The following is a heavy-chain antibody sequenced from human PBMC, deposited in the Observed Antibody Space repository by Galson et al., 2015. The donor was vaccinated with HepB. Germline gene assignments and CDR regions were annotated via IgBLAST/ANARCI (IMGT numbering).Heavy chain of an antibody. Sequence: SLRLSCAASGFTFSSYWMHWVRQAPGKGLVWVSRINSDGSSTSYADSVKGRFTISRDNAKNTLYLQMNSLRAEDTAVYYCARAGCSGGSCYSDPDALDIWGQGTMVTVSS. CDR1: GFTFSSYW. J-gene: IGHJ3*02. CDR3: ARAGCSGGSCYSDPDALDI. D-gene: IGHD2-15*01. CDR2: INSDGSST. V-gene: IGHV3-74*01.